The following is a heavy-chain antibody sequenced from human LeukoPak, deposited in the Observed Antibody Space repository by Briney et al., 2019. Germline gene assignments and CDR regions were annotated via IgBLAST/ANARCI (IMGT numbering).Heavy chain of an antibody. V-gene: IGHV3-7*01. Sequence: GGSLRLSCAASGFTFSSYSMNWVRQAPGKGLEWVANIKQDGSEKYYVDSVKGRFTISRDNAKNSLYLQMNSLRAEDTAVYYCARQYSSGWVYYFDYWGQGTLVTVSS. J-gene: IGHJ4*02. CDR3: ARQYSSGWVYYFDY. CDR1: GFTFSSYS. D-gene: IGHD6-19*01. CDR2: IKQDGSEK.